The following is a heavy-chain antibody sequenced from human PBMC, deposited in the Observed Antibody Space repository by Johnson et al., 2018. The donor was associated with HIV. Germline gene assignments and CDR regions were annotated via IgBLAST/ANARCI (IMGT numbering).Heavy chain of an antibody. CDR2: ISSSGSII. V-gene: IGHV3-11*04. CDR1: GFTFSDYY. Sequence: VQLVESGGGLVQPGGSLRLSCVASGFTFSDYYMSWIRQAPGKGLEWVSYISSSGSIIYYADSVKGRFSISRDNAKNSLYLQMNSLRAEDTAVYYCARDRGYWDAFDIWGQGTMVTVSS. CDR3: ARDRGYWDAFDI. D-gene: IGHD3-22*01. J-gene: IGHJ3*02.